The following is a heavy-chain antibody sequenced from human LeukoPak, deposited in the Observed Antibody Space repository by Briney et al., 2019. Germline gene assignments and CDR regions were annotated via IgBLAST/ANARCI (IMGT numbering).Heavy chain of an antibody. CDR3: ARGDIVVVPGGFDP. CDR2: IYYSGSN. D-gene: IGHD2-2*01. V-gene: IGHV4-59*01. CDR1: GGSISSYY. Sequence: SEALSLTCTVSGGSISSYYWSWLRQPPGKGLEWVGYIYYSGSNNYNPSLKSRVTISVHTSKNQFSLKLSSVTAADTAVYYCARGDIVVVPGGFDPWGQGTLVTVSS. J-gene: IGHJ5*02.